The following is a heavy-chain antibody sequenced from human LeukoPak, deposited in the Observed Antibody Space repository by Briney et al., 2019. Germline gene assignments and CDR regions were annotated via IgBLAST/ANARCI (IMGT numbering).Heavy chain of an antibody. CDR3: ARAPHGDYESDY. V-gene: IGHV3-21*01. Sequence: PGGSLRLSCAASGFTFSSYAMNWVRQAPGRGLEWVSSITTGSFVHYADSLRDRFTVSRDNAKNSVFLLMNSLRAEDTGVYYCARAPHGDYESDYWGQGTLVTVSS. CDR1: GFTFSSYA. J-gene: IGHJ4*02. D-gene: IGHD4-17*01. CDR2: ITTGSFV.